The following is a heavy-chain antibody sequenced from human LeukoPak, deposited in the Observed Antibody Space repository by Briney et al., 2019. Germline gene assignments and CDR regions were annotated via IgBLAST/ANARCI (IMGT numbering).Heavy chain of an antibody. J-gene: IGHJ4*02. D-gene: IGHD2-15*01. CDR2: IQSKPAGETT. CDR1: GFTFGNYG. V-gene: IGHV3-49*03. CDR3: ARDVGGRTPFKY. Sequence: PGGSLRLSCTVSGFTFGNYGLTWFRQAPGKGLEWVGFIQSKPAGETTKYAASVEGRFTISRDDPKSIAYLQMNSLKTEDTGMYYCARDVGGRTPFKYWGQGTLVTVSS.